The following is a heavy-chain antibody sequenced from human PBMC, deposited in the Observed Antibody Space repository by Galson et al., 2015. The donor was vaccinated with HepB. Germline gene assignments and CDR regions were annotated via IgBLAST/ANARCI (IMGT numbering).Heavy chain of an antibody. CDR2: ISGSGAST. CDR3: ARATSGHYYRFEY. Sequence: SLRLSCAASGFTFDDYAMSWVRQAPGKGLEWVSGISGSGASTYYADSVKGRFTISRDNSKNTLFLQMNSLRAEDTAVYYCARATSGHYYRFEYWGQGTLVTVSS. CDR1: GFTFDDYA. J-gene: IGHJ4*02. D-gene: IGHD5-12*01. V-gene: IGHV3-23*01.